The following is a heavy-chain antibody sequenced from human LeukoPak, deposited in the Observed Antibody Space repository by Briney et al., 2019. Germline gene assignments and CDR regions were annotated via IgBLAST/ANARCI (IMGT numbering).Heavy chain of an antibody. CDR2: ITGSANNA. CDR1: GFTFSNFA. D-gene: IGHD5-18*01. CDR3: ATDPLCDSYAES. Sequence: PGGSLRLSCVASGFTFSNFAMNWVRQSPGKGLEWISTITGSANNAYYSDSVKGRFTISRDNSKNTLYLQMNSLRVEDTAVYFCATDPLCDSYAESWGQGTLVTVSS. V-gene: IGHV3-23*01. J-gene: IGHJ5*02.